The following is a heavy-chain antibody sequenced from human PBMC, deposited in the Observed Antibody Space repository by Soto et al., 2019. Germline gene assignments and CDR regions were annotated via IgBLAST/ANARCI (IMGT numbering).Heavy chain of an antibody. CDR3: ARARITIFGVVTRNWYFDL. CDR2: IYYSGST. CDR1: GGSISSYY. Sequence: QVQLQESGPGLVKPSENLSLTCTVSGGSISSYYWSWIRQPPGKGLEWIGYIYYSGSTNYNPSLKSRVTISVDTSKNQFSLKLSSVTAADTAVYYCARARITIFGVVTRNWYFDLWGRGTLVTVSS. V-gene: IGHV4-59*01. D-gene: IGHD3-3*01. J-gene: IGHJ2*01.